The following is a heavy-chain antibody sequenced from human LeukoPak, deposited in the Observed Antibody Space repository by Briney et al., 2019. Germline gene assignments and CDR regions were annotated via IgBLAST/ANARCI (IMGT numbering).Heavy chain of an antibody. CDR3: ARDQGGLDY. Sequence: SETLSLTCTVSGGSISSYYWSWIRQPPGKGLEWIGYIYYSGSTNYNPSPKSRVTISVDTSKNQFSLKLSSVTAADTAVYYCARDQGGLDYWGQGTLVTVSS. J-gene: IGHJ4*02. V-gene: IGHV4-59*01. CDR2: IYYSGST. CDR1: GGSISSYY.